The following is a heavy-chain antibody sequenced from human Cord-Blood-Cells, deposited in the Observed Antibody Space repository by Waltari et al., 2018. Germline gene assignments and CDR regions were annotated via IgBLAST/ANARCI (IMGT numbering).Heavy chain of an antibody. Sequence: QVQLVQSGAVVKKPGASVKVYCEASGSTFTGYYLHWARQAPGQGLEWMGWINPKRGGTNYAQKFQGRVTMTRDTSISTAYMELSRLRSDDTAVYYCAIGELEGWFDPWGQGTLVTVSS. D-gene: IGHD3-10*01. V-gene: IGHV1-2*02. CDR2: INPKRGGT. CDR1: GSTFTGYY. CDR3: AIGELEGWFDP. J-gene: IGHJ5*02.